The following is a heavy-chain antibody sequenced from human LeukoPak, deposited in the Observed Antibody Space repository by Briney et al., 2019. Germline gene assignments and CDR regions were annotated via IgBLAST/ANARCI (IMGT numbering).Heavy chain of an antibody. J-gene: IGHJ6*03. Sequence: SETLSLTCTVSGDSISNYYWTWIRQPPGKGLEWIGYIYYSGSTKYNPSLKSRVTISVDTSKNQFSLKLSSVTAADTAVYYCARERRNYYYYMDVWGKGTTVTVSS. CDR3: ARERRNYYYYMDV. CDR2: IYYSGST. CDR1: GDSISNYY. V-gene: IGHV4-59*12.